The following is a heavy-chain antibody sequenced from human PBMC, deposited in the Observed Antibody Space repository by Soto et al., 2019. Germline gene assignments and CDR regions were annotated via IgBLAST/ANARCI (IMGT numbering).Heavy chain of an antibody. CDR2: IYNSGST. D-gene: IGHD4-4*01. J-gene: IGHJ6*02. CDR1: GGSVSSDNYV. Sequence: PSETLSLTCSVSGGSVSSDNYVWSWIRQSPGKGLEWIGYIYNSGSTKYNPSLKSRVLISLDKSENELSLKLSSVTAADTALYHCERGRLKSGTVREGTWGLYYYYGLEIWGQGPTVT. V-gene: IGHV4-61*01. CDR3: ERGRLKSGTVREGTWGLYYYYGLEI.